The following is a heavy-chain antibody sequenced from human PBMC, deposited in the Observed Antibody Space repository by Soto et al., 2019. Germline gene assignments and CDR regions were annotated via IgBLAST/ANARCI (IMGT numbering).Heavy chain of an antibody. D-gene: IGHD3-3*01. CDR1: GFSLSTSGVG. CDR2: IYWDDDK. Sequence: KESGPTLVKPTQTLTLTCTFSGFSLSTSGVGVGWIRQPPGKALEWLALIYWDDDKRYSPSLKSRLTITKDTSKNQMVLTMSNMDPVDTATDYCAHSRLLRFYSPYDYWGQGTLVTVSS. CDR3: AHSRLLRFYSPYDY. V-gene: IGHV2-5*02. J-gene: IGHJ4*02.